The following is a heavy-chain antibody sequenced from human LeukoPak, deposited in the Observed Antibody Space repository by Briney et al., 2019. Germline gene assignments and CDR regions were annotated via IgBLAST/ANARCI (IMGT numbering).Heavy chain of an antibody. CDR3: ARGYDSSGYAAFDI. Sequence: GGSLRLSCAASGFTFSSYGMHWVRQAPGKGLEWVAVIWYDGSNKYYADSVKGRFTISRDNSKNTLYLQMNSLRAEDTAVYYCARGYDSSGYAAFDIWGQGTMVIVSS. CDR2: IWYDGSNK. V-gene: IGHV3-33*08. CDR1: GFTFSSYG. J-gene: IGHJ3*02. D-gene: IGHD3-22*01.